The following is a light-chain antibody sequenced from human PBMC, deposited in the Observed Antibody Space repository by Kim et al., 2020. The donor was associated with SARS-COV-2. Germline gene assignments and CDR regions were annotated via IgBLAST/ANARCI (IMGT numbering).Light chain of an antibody. CDR2: EVF. V-gene: IGLV2-8*01. J-gene: IGLJ3*02. CDR3: SSFAGSDSWV. CDR1: SSHVGGYNS. Sequence: QSALTQPPSASGSPGQSVTISCTGTSSHVGGYNSVSWYQQHPGKAPKLLIYEVFKRPSGVPDRFSGSKSGNTASLTVSGLQAEDEADYYCSSFAGSDSWVFGGGTQLTV.